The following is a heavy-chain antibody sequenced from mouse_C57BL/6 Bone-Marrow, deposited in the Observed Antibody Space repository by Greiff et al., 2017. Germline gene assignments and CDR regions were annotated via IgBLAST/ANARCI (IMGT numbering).Heavy chain of an antibody. V-gene: IGHV1-15*01. D-gene: IGHD2-3*01. Sequence: QVQLQQSGAELVRPGASVTLSCKASGYTFTDYEMHWVKQTPVHGLEWIGAIDPETGGTAYNQKFKGKAILTADKSSSTAYMGLRSLTSEDSAVYYCTRGGYDGDPFDYWGQGTTLTVSS. CDR3: TRGGYDGDPFDY. J-gene: IGHJ2*01. CDR1: GYTFTDYE. CDR2: IDPETGGT.